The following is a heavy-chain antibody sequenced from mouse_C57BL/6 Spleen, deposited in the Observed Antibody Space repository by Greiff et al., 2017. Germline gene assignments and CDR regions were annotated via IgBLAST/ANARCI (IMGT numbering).Heavy chain of an antibody. CDR3: ARWGKYFDYDGFDY. CDR1: GFTFSDYG. CDR2: ISSGSSTI. D-gene: IGHD2-4*01. V-gene: IGHV5-17*01. Sequence: DVKLVESGGGLVKPGGSLKLSCAASGFTFSDYGMHWVRQAPEKGLEWVAYISSGSSTIYYADTVKGRFTISRDNAKNTLFLQMTSLRSEDTAMYYCARWGKYFDYDGFDYWGQGTTLTVSS. J-gene: IGHJ2*01.